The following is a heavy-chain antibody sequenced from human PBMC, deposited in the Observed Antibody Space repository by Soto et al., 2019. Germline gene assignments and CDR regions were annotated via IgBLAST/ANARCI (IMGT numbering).Heavy chain of an antibody. CDR1: GFTFSSCW. CDR3: ARLLGTYMDY. V-gene: IGHV3-7*01. D-gene: IGHD3-10*01. J-gene: IGHJ4*02. Sequence: EVQLVESGGGWVQPGGSLRLSCAASGFTFSSCWMSWVRQAPGKGLEGVATIKEAGSKKYYEDSVKGRVTISRDNAKKSLDMQMYRLRAEEEAVYYWARLLGTYMDYWGQGTMVSVSS. CDR2: IKEAGSKK.